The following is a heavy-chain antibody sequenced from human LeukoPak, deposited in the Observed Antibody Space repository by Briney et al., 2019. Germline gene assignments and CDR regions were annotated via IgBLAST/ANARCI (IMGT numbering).Heavy chain of an antibody. D-gene: IGHD1-1*01. CDR2: ISDDGSNK. CDR3: AKVITTPAYDVFDI. V-gene: IGHV3-30*18. J-gene: IGHJ3*02. Sequence: GGSLRLSCAASGFTFRNYGMHWVRQAPGKGLEWVAVISDDGSNKYYADSVKGRFTISRDNSKNTLYLQMNSLRTEDTAVYYCAKVITTPAYDVFDIWGQGTMVTVSS. CDR1: GFTFRNYG.